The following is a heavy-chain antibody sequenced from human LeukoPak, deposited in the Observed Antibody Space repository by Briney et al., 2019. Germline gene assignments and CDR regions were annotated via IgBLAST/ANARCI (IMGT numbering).Heavy chain of an antibody. D-gene: IGHD6-13*01. CDR3: ARVDSRGRYFDY. CDR1: GGSISSYY. V-gene: IGHV4-59*01. Sequence: SETLSLTCTVSGGSISSYYWSWIRQPPGKGLEWIGYIYYSGSTNYNPSLKSRVTISVDTSKNQFSLKLSSVTAADTAVYYCARVDSRGRYFDYWGQGTLVTVSS. CDR2: IYYSGST. J-gene: IGHJ4*02.